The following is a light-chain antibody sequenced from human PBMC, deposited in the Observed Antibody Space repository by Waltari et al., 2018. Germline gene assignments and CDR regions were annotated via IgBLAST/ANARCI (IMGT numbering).Light chain of an antibody. CDR3: QQYFSYPLT. V-gene: IGKV1-8*01. CDR2: AAS. J-gene: IGKJ4*01. Sequence: AIRMTQSPSSFSASTGDRVTITCRANEGITSYLAWYKQKPGKAPKPLIYAASTLHSGVPSRFSGSGSGTDFTLTISCLQSEDFATYYCQQYFSYPLTFGGGTKVEIK. CDR1: EGITSY.